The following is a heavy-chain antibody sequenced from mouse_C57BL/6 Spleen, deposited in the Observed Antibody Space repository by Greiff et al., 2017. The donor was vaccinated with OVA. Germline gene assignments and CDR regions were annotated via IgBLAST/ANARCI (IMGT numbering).Heavy chain of an antibody. Sequence: EVKLVESGGGLVQPKGSLKLSCAASGFTFNTYAMHWVRQAPGKGLEWVARIRSKSSNYATYYADSVKDRFTISRDDSQSMLYLQMNNLKTEDTAMYYCVREEDYYGSSPWNYFDYWGQGTTLTVSS. J-gene: IGHJ2*01. D-gene: IGHD1-1*01. CDR2: IRSKSSNYAT. V-gene: IGHV10-3*01. CDR3: VREEDYYGSSPWNYFDY. CDR1: GFTFNTYA.